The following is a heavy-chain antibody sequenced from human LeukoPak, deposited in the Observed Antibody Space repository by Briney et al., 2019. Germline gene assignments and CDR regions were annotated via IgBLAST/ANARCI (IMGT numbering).Heavy chain of an antibody. CDR2: INSDGSTA. CDR3: ARGTMIQGDNWFDP. Sequence: VGPLRFSCSASVYMGIGVWKHSPRPTPAKGLMCVSLINSDGSTATSADSVTGRFTISRDNAKDTLYLEMSSLRAEDTAVYYCARGTMIQGDNWFDPWGQGTLVTVSS. V-gene: IGHV3-74*01. D-gene: IGHD3-22*01. CDR1: VYMGIGVW. J-gene: IGHJ5*02.